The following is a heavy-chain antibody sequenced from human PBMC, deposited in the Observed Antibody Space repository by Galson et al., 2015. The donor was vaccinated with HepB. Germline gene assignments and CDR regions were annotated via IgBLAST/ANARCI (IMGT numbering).Heavy chain of an antibody. CDR3: ARDGGCYPAPFQH. J-gene: IGHJ1*01. CDR1: GFTFSSYI. Sequence: LRLSCAASGFTFSSYIMNWVRQAPGKGLEWVSYISSSSSTIYYADSVKGRFTISRDNAKNSLYLQMNSLRAEDTAVYYCARDGGCYPAPFQHWGQGTLVTVSS. CDR2: ISSSSSTI. D-gene: IGHD1-26*01. V-gene: IGHV3-48*01.